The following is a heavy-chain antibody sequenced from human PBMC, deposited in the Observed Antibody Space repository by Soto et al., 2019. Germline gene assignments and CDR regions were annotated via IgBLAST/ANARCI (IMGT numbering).Heavy chain of an antibody. CDR2: INPNSGCT. CDR3: AIEGSLVGAMDL. J-gene: IGHJ5*02. D-gene: IGHD1-26*01. CDR1: GYTFPASY. Sequence: QVQLVQSGAEVKKPGASVKVSCKASGYTFPASYMHWVRQAPGQGLEWMGWINPNSGCTNYAQKFQGRVSMTRDTYITFSHMAVKRLRSDDTVVYYFAIEGSLVGAMDLWGQGTLVRVSS. V-gene: IGHV1-2*02.